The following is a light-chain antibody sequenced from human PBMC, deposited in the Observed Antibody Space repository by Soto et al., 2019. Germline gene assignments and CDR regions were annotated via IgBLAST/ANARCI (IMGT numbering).Light chain of an antibody. Sequence: EIVMTQSPATLSVSPGERATLSCRASQSVGSDLAWYQQKPGKAPRLFIYDASTMATGFPARFSSSGSGTEFTLTISSLQYEDFEVYYCQQYNSWPRTFGQGNKVDIK. CDR1: QSVGSD. CDR2: DAS. J-gene: IGKJ1*01. CDR3: QQYNSWPRT. V-gene: IGKV3-15*01.